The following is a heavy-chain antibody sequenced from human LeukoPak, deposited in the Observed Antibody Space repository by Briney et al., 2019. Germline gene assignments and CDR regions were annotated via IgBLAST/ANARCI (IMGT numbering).Heavy chain of an antibody. CDR1: GFTFAGYW. CDR3: VRDRGRASVDY. Sequence: PGGSLRLSCAASGFTFAGYWISWVRQAPGKVLEWVANIKQDASEEYYVDSVKGRFTISRDNAKNSLYMQMNSLRAEDTAVYYCVRDRGRASVDYWGQGTLVTVSS. J-gene: IGHJ4*02. D-gene: IGHD1-26*01. CDR2: IKQDASEE. V-gene: IGHV3-7*01.